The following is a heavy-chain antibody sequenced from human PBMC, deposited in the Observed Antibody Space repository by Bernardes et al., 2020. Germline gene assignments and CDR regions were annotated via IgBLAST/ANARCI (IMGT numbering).Heavy chain of an antibody. CDR3: ARERNFDY. J-gene: IGHJ4*02. Sequence: ASVKVSCKASGYTFAIYDINWVRQAPGQGLEWMGWMNPNSGNTGYAQKFHGRITMTWNTSITTAYMELSSLGSEDTAVYYCARERNFDYWGQGTLVTVSS. V-gene: IGHV1-8*01. CDR1: GYTFAIYD. CDR2: MNPNSGNT.